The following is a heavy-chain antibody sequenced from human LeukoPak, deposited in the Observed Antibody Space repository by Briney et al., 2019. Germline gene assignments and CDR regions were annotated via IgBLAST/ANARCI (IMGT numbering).Heavy chain of an antibody. Sequence: GGSLRLSCAASGFTFSSYAMTWFRQSPGKGLEWVSAISGSGGSTYYADSVKGRFTISIDNSKNTLYLQMNSLRAEDTAVYYCAKVLGVDYYYGMDVWGQGTTVTVSS. D-gene: IGHD3-10*01. CDR2: ISGSGGST. CDR1: GFTFSSYA. J-gene: IGHJ6*02. V-gene: IGHV3-23*01. CDR3: AKVLGVDYYYGMDV.